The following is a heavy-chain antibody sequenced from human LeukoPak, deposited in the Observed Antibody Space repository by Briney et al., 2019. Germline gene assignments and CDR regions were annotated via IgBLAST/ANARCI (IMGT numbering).Heavy chain of an antibody. CDR1: GFTFSNAW. CDR3: TTLRITMIVVVITDDAFDI. D-gene: IGHD3-22*01. V-gene: IGHV3-15*01. CDR2: IKSKTDGGTT. J-gene: IGHJ3*02. Sequence: PVGSLRLSCAASGFTFSNAWMSWVRQAPGKGLEWVGRIKSKTDGGTTDYAAPVKGRFAISRDDSKNTLYLQMNSLKTEDTAVYYCTTLRITMIVVVITDDAFDIWGQGTMVTVSS.